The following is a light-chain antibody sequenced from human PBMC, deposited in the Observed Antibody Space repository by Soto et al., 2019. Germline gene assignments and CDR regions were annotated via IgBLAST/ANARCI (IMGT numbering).Light chain of an antibody. V-gene: IGKV1-39*01. CDR2: AAS. Sequence: DIQMTQSPSSLSASVGDRVTVTCRTSHIVDTSLNWYQQKPGKAPKLLIYAASSVQSGVPARLSGSRSATFFTLTRHNLQPADFATYFCQQTHSIPPTFGPGTKVDIK. CDR1: HIVDTS. J-gene: IGKJ2*01. CDR3: QQTHSIPPT.